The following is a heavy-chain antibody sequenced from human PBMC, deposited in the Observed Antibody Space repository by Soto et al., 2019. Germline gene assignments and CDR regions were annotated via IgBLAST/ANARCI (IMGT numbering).Heavy chain of an antibody. Sequence: QVQLVESGGGVVQPGRSLRLSCAASGFTFSSYAMHWVRQAPGKGLEWVAVISYDGSNKYYADSVKGRFTISRDNSKNTRYLQMNSLRAEDTAVYYCARTSDQGGFGAFDIWGQGTMVTVSS. CDR2: ISYDGSNK. D-gene: IGHD3-16*01. J-gene: IGHJ3*02. CDR1: GFTFSSYA. CDR3: ARTSDQGGFGAFDI. V-gene: IGHV3-30-3*01.